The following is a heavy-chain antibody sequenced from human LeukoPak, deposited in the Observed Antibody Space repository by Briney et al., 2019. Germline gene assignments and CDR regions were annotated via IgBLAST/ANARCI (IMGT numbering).Heavy chain of an antibody. J-gene: IGHJ3*02. CDR2: INSDGSST. D-gene: IGHD1-26*01. CDR1: GFTFSSYW. Sequence: LPGGSLRLSCAASGFTFSSYWMHWVRQAPGKGLVWVSRINSDGSSTSYADSVKGRLTISRDNAKNTLYLQMNSLRAEDTAVYYCARVGNSGSYYPAGAFDIWGQGTMVTVSS. CDR3: ARVGNSGSYYPAGAFDI. V-gene: IGHV3-74*01.